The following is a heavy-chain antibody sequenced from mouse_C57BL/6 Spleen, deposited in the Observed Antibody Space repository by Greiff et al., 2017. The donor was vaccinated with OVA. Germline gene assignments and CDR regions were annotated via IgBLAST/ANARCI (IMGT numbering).Heavy chain of an antibody. V-gene: IGHV6-3*01. CDR1: GFTFSNYW. J-gene: IGHJ2*01. CDR2: IRLKSDNYAT. Sequence: DVQLQESGGGLVQPGGSMKLSCVASGFTFSNYWMNWVRQSPEKGLEWVAQIRLKSDNYATHYAESVKGRFTISRDDSKSSVYLQMNNLRAEDTGIYYCTAFYSNYVGETYYFDYWGQGTTLTVSS. CDR3: TAFYSNYVGETYYFDY. D-gene: IGHD2-5*01.